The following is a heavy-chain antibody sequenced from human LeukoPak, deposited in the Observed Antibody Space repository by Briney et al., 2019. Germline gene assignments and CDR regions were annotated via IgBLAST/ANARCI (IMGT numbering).Heavy chain of an antibody. CDR1: GYTFTSYY. D-gene: IGHD3-22*01. J-gene: IGHJ3*02. V-gene: IGHV1-46*01. Sequence: GASVKVSCKASGYTFTSYYMYWVRQAPGQGLEWMGIINPSGGSIRYAQKFQGRVTMTRDTSTSTVYMELSSLRSEDTAVYYCARGRNYYDSSRYYYEGDAFGIWGQGTMVSVSS. CDR3: ARGRNYYDSSRYYYEGDAFGI. CDR2: INPSGGSI.